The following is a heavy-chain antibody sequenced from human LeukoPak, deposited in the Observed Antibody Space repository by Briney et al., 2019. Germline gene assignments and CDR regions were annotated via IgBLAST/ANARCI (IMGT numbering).Heavy chain of an antibody. CDR1: GFTFSTYS. CDR2: ISSSSSYI. J-gene: IGHJ5*02. V-gene: IGHV3-21*01. D-gene: IGHD3-22*01. Sequence: GGSLRLSCAASGFTFSTYSMNWVRQSPGKGLEWVSSISSSSSYIYYADSVKGRFTISRDNAQKSLYLQMNSLRAEDTAVYYCARDRLYYYDGSGYYWFDPWGQGTLVTVSS. CDR3: ARDRLYYYDGSGYYWFDP.